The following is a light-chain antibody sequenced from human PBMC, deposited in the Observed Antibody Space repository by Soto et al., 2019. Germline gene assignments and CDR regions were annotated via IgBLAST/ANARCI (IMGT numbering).Light chain of an antibody. CDR1: QSVSSN. V-gene: IGKV3-15*01. CDR2: GAS. CDR3: QQYNNWGT. J-gene: IGKJ1*01. Sequence: EIVMTQSPATLSVSPGERATLSCRASQSVSSNLAWYQQKPGQAPRLLIYGASTRATGIPARFSGSGSGTDLTLTISSLKSEDFAVYYCQQYNNWGTFGQGTKVEIK.